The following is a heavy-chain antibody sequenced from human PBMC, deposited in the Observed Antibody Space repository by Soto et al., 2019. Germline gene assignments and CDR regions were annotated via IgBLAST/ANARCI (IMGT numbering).Heavy chain of an antibody. CDR2: INTDGSST. CDR3: VRATARGDD. D-gene: IGHD4-4*01. Sequence: GGSLRLSCAASGLTLRGHWMHWVRQAPEKGLSWVSRINTDGSSTKYADSVKGRFTISRDNAKDTLFLQMNGLTVEDTAVYYCVRATARGDDWGPGTLVTVS. J-gene: IGHJ4*02. CDR1: GLTLRGHW. V-gene: IGHV3-74*01.